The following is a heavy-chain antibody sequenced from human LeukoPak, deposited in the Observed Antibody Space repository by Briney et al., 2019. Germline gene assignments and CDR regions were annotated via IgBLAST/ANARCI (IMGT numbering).Heavy chain of an antibody. Sequence: ASVNVSCKVSGYTLTELSMHWVRQAPGKGLEWMGGFDPEDGETIYAQKFQGRVTMTEDTSTDTAYMELSSLRSEDTAVYYCATDLGKWELPSYWGQGTLVTVSS. V-gene: IGHV1-24*01. CDR3: ATDLGKWELPSY. D-gene: IGHD1-26*01. J-gene: IGHJ4*02. CDR2: FDPEDGET. CDR1: GYTLTELS.